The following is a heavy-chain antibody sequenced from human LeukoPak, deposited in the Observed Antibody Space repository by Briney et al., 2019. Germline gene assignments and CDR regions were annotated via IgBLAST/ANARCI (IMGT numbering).Heavy chain of an antibody. CDR1: GGSFSGYY. Sequence: PSETLSLSCAVYGGSFSGYYWSWIRQPPGKGLEWIGEINHSGSTTYNPSLKSRVTISVDTSKNQFSLKLSSVTAADTAVYYCARGYSSSWRTIDYWGQGTLVTASS. V-gene: IGHV4-34*01. CDR2: INHSGST. CDR3: ARGYSSSWRTIDY. D-gene: IGHD6-13*01. J-gene: IGHJ4*02.